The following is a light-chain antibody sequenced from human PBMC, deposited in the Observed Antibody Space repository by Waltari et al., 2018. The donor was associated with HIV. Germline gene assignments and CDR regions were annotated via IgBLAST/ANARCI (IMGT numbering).Light chain of an antibody. CDR1: QSVSSS. V-gene: IGKV3-20*01. J-gene: IGKJ4*01. CDR3: QQYGGSST. Sequence: EIVLTQSPGTLSLSPGERATLSCRASQSVSSSLAWYQQKPGQAPRLLIAGGSSRATGIPDRFSGSGSGTDFTLTINRLEPEDFAVYYCQQYGGSSTFGGGTKVEI. CDR2: GGS.